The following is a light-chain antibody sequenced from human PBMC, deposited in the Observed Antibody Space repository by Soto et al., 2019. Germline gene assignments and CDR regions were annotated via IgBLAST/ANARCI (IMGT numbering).Light chain of an antibody. J-gene: IGKJ2*01. CDR1: LGVTNY. CDR3: LQYNSHPYT. Sequence: DIQMTQSPSSLSASVGDRVTITCRASLGVTNYLAWFQQTPGKAPKSLIYAASNLQSGVPSKFSGSGSGTEFTLTISSLQPEDFATYYCLQYNSHPYTFGQGTKLEIK. CDR2: AAS. V-gene: IGKV1-16*02.